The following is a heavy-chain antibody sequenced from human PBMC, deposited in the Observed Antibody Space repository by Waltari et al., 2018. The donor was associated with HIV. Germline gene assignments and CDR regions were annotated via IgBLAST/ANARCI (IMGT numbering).Heavy chain of an antibody. CDR2: LRRDTYEA. V-gene: IGHV3-7*03. CDR1: GFDFSRFS. CDR3: VRDDPGYVAIDY. Sequence: LVQSGGGEVQEGGSLLLSCSGSGFDFSRFSFNWVRQTPRRGLEWVASLRRDTYEANYLASVRGRFIISRDNAKSSAYLEMSSLRVEDTGTYYCVRDDPGYVAIDYWGQGSQVVVS. D-gene: IGHD2-15*01. J-gene: IGHJ4*02.